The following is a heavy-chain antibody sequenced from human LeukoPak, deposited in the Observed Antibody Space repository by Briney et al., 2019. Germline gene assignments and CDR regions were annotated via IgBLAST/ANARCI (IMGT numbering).Heavy chain of an antibody. D-gene: IGHD6-13*01. V-gene: IGHV3-7*01. J-gene: IGHJ4*02. CDR2: IKQDGSEK. Sequence: GGSLRLSCAASGFTFSNYWMSWVRQAPGKGLEWVANIKQDGSEKDYVDFMKGRFTISRDNAKNSVYLQVNSLRAEDTAVYHCARIGYRSSSFDYWGQGTLVTVSS. CDR1: GFTFSNYW. CDR3: ARIGYRSSSFDY.